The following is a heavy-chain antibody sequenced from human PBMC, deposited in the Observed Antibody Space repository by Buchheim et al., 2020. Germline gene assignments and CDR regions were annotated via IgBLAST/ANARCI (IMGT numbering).Heavy chain of an antibody. CDR1: GGSFTGNY. CDR3: ARGRESNWFDP. Sequence: QVQLQQWGAGLLKPSETLSLTCTVYGGSFTGNYWYWIRQSPGKGLEWIGGLDHGGDTNSNPSLKSRVSTSLDMSKYQFSLKLNSVTAADTAVYYCARGRESNWFDPWGQGTL. J-gene: IGHJ5*02. V-gene: IGHV4-34*01. CDR2: LDHGGDT.